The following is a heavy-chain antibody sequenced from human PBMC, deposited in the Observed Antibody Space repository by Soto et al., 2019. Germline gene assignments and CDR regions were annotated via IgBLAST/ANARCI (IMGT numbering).Heavy chain of an antibody. CDR2: INPNSGGT. Sequence: GGSVKVSFKASGYTFTGYYMHLVRQAPGQGLEWMGWINPNSGGTNYAQKFQGRVTMTRYTSISTAYMELSRLRSDDTAVYYCARGVTIFGVVILGAFDIWGQGTMVTVSS. V-gene: IGHV1-2*02. J-gene: IGHJ3*02. D-gene: IGHD3-3*01. CDR3: ARGVTIFGVVILGAFDI. CDR1: GYTFTGYY.